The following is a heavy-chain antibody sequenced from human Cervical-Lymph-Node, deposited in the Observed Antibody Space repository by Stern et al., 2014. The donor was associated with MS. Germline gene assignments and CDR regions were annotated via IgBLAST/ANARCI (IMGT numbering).Heavy chain of an antibody. CDR2: ISSSGTAI. D-gene: IGHD4-17*01. Sequence: VQLVESGGGLVKPGGSLRLSCAASGFTFSDYYMNWIRPAPGKGLEWISYISSSGTAIYYADSVKGRFTISRDNGKNSLYLQMNSLRAEDTAMYFCARDSGYGIDFWGQGILLTVSS. CDR1: GFTFSDYY. J-gene: IGHJ4*02. V-gene: IGHV3-11*01. CDR3: ARDSGYGIDF.